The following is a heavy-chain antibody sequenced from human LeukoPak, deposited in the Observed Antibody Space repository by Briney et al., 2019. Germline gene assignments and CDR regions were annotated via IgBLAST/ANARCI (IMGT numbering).Heavy chain of an antibody. V-gene: IGHV5-10-1*01. J-gene: IGHJ4*02. CDR1: GYSFTSFW. Sequence: GESLKISCKGSGYSFTSFWISWVRQMPGKGLEWMGRIDLSDSYTYYDPCFQGHVTMSADKSITTAYLQWSSLKASDTAMYYCARRYGSGTSIDYWGQGTLVTVSS. CDR3: ARRYGSGTSIDY. D-gene: IGHD3-10*01. CDR2: IDLSDSYT.